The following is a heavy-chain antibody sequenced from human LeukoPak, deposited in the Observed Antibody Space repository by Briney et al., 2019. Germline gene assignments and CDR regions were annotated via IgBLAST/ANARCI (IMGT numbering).Heavy chain of an antibody. CDR1: GGTFSSYA. J-gene: IGHJ4*02. CDR2: IIPILGIA. D-gene: IGHD2-21*02. Sequence: GASVKVSCKASGGTFSSYAISWVRQAPGQGLEWMGRIIPILGIANYAQKFQGRVTITADKSTSTAYMELSSLRSEDTAVYYCARGRDCGGDCYLYWGQGTLVTVSS. V-gene: IGHV1-69*04. CDR3: ARGRDCGGDCYLY.